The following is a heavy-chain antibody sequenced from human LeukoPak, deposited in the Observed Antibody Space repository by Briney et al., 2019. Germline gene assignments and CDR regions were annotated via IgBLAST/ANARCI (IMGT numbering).Heavy chain of an antibody. CDR2: VSYDGSNK. D-gene: IGHD3-10*01. CDR3: ARRITMVRGIASAKDWFDP. CDR1: GFTFSSYG. V-gene: IGHV3-30*03. Sequence: GRSLRLSCAASGFTFSSYGMHWVRQPPGKGLEWVAVVSYDGSNKYYADSVKGRFTISRDNSKNTLYLQMNGLRAEDTAVYYCARRITMVRGIASAKDWFDPWGQGTLVTVSS. J-gene: IGHJ5*02.